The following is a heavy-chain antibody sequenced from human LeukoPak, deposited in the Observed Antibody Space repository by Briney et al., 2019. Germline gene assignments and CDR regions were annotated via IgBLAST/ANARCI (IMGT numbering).Heavy chain of an antibody. CDR2: INHSGST. V-gene: IGHV4-39*07. CDR3: ARDPMIGRNPLNWFDP. Sequence: SQTLSLTCTVSGGSISSGSYYWSWIRQPPGKGLEWIGEINHSGSTNYNPSLKSRVTISVDTSKNQFSLKLSSVTAADTAVYYCARDPMIGRNPLNWFDPWGQGNLVTVSS. D-gene: IGHD3-22*01. CDR1: GGSISSGSYY. J-gene: IGHJ5*02.